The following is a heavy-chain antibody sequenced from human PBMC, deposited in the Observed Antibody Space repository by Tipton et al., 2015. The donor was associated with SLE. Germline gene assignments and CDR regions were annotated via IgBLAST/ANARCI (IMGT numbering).Heavy chain of an antibody. J-gene: IGHJ6*03. CDR1: GVSFSGYS. CDR2: ISHSGST. D-gene: IGHD2-2*01. V-gene: IGHV4-34*01. Sequence: GLVKPSETLSLTCAVYGVSFSGYSWSWIRQPPGQGLEWIGEISHSGSTNYNPSLKSRVTISVDTSKNEFSLKLTSVTAADTAVYYCARVPALYYYYMDVWGKGTTVTVSS. CDR3: ARVPALYYYYMDV.